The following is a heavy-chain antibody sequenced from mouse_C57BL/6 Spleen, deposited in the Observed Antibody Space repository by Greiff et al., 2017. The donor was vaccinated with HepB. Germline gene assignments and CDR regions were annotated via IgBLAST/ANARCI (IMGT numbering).Heavy chain of an antibody. V-gene: IGHV1-4*01. CDR1: GYTFTSYT. D-gene: IGHD2-5*01. CDR3: DRVDSNYDYAMDY. Sequence: QVQLQQSGAELARPGASVKMSCKASGYTFTSYTMHWVKQRPGQGLEWIGYINPSSGYTKYNQKFKDKATLTADKSSSTAYMQLSSLTSEDSAVYYFDRVDSNYDYAMDYWSQGASVTVAS. CDR2: INPSSGYT. J-gene: IGHJ4*01.